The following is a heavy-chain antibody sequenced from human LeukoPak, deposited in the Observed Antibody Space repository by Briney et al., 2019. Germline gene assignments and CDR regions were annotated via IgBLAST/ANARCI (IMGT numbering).Heavy chain of an antibody. J-gene: IGHJ4*02. CDR2: IYHSGST. V-gene: IGHV4-30-2*01. CDR1: GGSISSGGYY. Sequence: PSETLSLTCTVSGGSISSGGYYWSWIRQPPGKGLEWIGYIYHSGSTYYNPSLKSRVTISVDRSKNQFSLKLSSVTAADTAVYYCARVVQRNSNFGYWGQGTLVTVSS. D-gene: IGHD4-11*01. CDR3: ARVVQRNSNFGY.